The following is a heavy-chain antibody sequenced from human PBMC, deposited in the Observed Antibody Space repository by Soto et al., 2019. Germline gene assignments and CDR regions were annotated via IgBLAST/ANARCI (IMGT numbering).Heavy chain of an antibody. V-gene: IGHV3-48*01. CDR1: GFTFSSYS. J-gene: IGHJ5*02. D-gene: IGHD3-16*01. CDR2: ISSSSSTI. Sequence: EVQLVESGGGLVQPGGSLRLSCAASGFTFSSYSMNWVRQAPGKGLEWVSYISSSSSTIYYADSVKGRFTISRDNAKNSLYLQMNSLRAEDTAVYYCARGPSTFQAHNWFDPWGQGTLVTVSS. CDR3: ARGPSTFQAHNWFDP.